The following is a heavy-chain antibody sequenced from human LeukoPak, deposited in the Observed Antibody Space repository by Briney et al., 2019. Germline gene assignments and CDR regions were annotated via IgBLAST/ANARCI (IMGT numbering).Heavy chain of an antibody. V-gene: IGHV1-2*02. Sequence: XXXXYTFTXYYMHWVRQAPGQGLEGMGWINPNSGGTNYSQKFQGRVTMTRDTSISTAYMELSRLRYGDTAIYYCAXXVXXXXXRXXPWGQGTLVIVSS. CDR3: AXXVXXXXXRXXP. CDR2: INPNSGGT. J-gene: IGHJ5*02. CDR1: XYTFTXYY.